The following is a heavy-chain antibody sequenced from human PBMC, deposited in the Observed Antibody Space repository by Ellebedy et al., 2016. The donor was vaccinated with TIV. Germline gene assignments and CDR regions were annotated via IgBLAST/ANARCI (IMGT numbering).Heavy chain of an antibody. V-gene: IGHV4-59*01. CDR3: ARDGVEDYFDY. CDR2: VYRTGST. D-gene: IGHD3-10*01. CDR1: GVSISDYY. Sequence: MPSETLSLTCSVSGVSISDYYWSWIRQPPGQGLEWIGYVYRTGSTNYNPSLRSRVTLAVDTPKNEFSLKLSSVTTADTAIYYCARDGVEDYFDYWGQGLLVTVSS. J-gene: IGHJ4*02.